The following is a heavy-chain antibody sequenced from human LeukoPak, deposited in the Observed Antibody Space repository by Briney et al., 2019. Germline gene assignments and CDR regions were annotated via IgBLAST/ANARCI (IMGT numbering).Heavy chain of an antibody. CDR2: ISGGGDST. V-gene: IGHV3-23*01. D-gene: IGHD5-24*01. Sequence: GGSLRLSCAASGFTFSTYAMHWVRQGPGKGLEWVSAISGGGDSTHYADSVMGRFTISRDNSKNTLNLQMDSLRAEDTAVYYCAKSRDGYNILDYWGQGTLVTVSS. J-gene: IGHJ4*02. CDR1: GFTFSTYA. CDR3: AKSRDGYNILDY.